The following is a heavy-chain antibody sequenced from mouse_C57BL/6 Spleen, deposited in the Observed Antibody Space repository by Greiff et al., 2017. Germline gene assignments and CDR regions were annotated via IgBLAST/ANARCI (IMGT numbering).Heavy chain of an antibody. CDR2: INPNNGGT. J-gene: IGHJ3*01. CDR3: ARGRDDGYPAWFAY. D-gene: IGHD2-3*01. CDR1: GYTFTDYN. Sequence: VQLQQSGPELVKPGASVKMSCKASGYTFTDYNMHWVKQSHGKRLEWIGYINPNNGGTSYNQTFKGKATLTVNKSSSTAYVELRSLTSEDSAVYYCARGRDDGYPAWFAYWGQGTLVTVSA. V-gene: IGHV1-22*01.